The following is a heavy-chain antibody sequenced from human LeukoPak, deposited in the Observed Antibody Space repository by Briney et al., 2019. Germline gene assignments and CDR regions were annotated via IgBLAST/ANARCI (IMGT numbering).Heavy chain of an antibody. CDR1: GYTFTSYG. V-gene: IGHV1-2*02. CDR2: INPNSGGT. Sequence: ASVKVSCKASGYTFTSYGISWVRQAPGQGLEWMGWINPNSGGTNYAQKFQGRVTMTRDTSISTAYMELSRLRSDDTAVYYCARAPHPEVNWFDPWGQGTLVTVSS. CDR3: ARAPHPEVNWFDP. J-gene: IGHJ5*02.